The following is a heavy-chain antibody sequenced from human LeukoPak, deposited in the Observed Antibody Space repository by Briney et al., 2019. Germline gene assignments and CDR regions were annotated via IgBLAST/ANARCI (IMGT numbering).Heavy chain of an antibody. J-gene: IGHJ4*02. V-gene: IGHV3-23*01. D-gene: IGHD1-14*01. CDR3: AKNHDY. Sequence: GGSLRLSCAASGFTFSNFLMTWVRQAPGKGPEWVSAISGSGGDTYYADSVKGRFTISRDNSKNTLYLQMNSLRAEDTAVYYCAKNHDYWGQGTLVTVSS. CDR1: GFTFSNFL. CDR2: ISGSGGDT.